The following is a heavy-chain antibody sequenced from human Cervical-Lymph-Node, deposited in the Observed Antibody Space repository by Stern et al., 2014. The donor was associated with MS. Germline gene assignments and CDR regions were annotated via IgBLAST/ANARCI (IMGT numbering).Heavy chain of an antibody. D-gene: IGHD4-23*01. J-gene: IGHJ4*02. CDR2: IVSIFDKA. CDR3: TREHHGGNFAS. CDR1: GASFSTNA. Sequence: QLVQSGAEVKKPGSSVKVSCKVSGASFSTNAIRWVRQAPGQGLEWSGAIVSIFDKANYAQRFRGRVTITADESTSTAYLDLSSLRSGDTAVYFCTREHHGGNFASWGQGTLVTVSS. V-gene: IGHV1-69*01.